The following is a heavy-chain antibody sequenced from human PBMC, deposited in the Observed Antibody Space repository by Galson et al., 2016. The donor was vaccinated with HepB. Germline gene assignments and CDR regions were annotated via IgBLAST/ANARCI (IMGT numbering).Heavy chain of an antibody. CDR3: ARDATRGGDFDY. V-gene: IGHV3-7*01. CDR2: INQDANEK. J-gene: IGHJ4*02. CDR1: GITFSNYW. D-gene: IGHD2-21*01. Sequence: SLRLSCAVSGITFSNYWMSWVRQAPGKGLEWVAQINQDANEKYYVDSVKGRFTISRDNAKNSLYLQMNSLRAEDTAVYYCARDATRGGDFDYWAQGTLVIVSS.